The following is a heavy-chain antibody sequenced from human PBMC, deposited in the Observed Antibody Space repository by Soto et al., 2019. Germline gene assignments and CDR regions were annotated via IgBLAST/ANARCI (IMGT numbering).Heavy chain of an antibody. CDR3: ARGRITIFGVVINGMDV. CDR1: GYTFTSYG. D-gene: IGHD3-3*01. J-gene: IGHJ6*02. CDR2: ISAYNGNT. V-gene: IGHV1-18*01. Sequence: SVKVSCKASGYTFTSYGISWVRQAPVQGLEWMGWISAYNGNTNYAQKLQGRVTMTTDTSTSTAYMELRRLRSDDTAVYYCARGRITIFGVVINGMDVWGQGTTVTVSS.